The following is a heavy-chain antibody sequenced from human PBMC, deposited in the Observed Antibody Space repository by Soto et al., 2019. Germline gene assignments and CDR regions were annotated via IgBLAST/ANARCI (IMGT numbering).Heavy chain of an antibody. Sequence: PGGPLRLSCAASGFTFSNYAMHWIRQAPGKGLEWVAVISYDGSNKYYADSVKGRFTISRDNSKNTLYLQMNSLRAEDTAVYYCARDYYRFNSGYGFSMDVWGQGTTVTVSS. CDR3: ARDYYRFNSGYGFSMDV. V-gene: IGHV3-30-3*01. D-gene: IGHD5-12*01. CDR2: ISYDGSNK. CDR1: GFTFSNYA. J-gene: IGHJ6*02.